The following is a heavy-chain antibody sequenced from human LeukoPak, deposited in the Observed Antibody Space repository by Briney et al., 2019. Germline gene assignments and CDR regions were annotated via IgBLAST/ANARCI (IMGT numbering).Heavy chain of an antibody. Sequence: SETLSLTCTVSGGSISSGDYSWAWIRQPPGQGLEWIGNVHYSGSTYYNPSLKSRVTISLDTSKNQFSLRLSSVTAADTSMYYCTRRRGGTSSRDYWGQGTLVTVSS. V-gene: IGHV4-39*01. CDR2: VHYSGST. CDR3: TRRRGGTSSRDY. D-gene: IGHD6-13*01. CDR1: GGSISSGDYS. J-gene: IGHJ4*02.